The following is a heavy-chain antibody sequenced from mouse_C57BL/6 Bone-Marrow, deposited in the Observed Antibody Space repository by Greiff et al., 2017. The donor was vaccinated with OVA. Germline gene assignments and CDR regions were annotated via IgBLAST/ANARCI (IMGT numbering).Heavy chain of an antibody. Sequence: EVQLQQSGPELVKPGASVKMSCKASGYTFTDYNMHWVKQSHGKSLEWIGYINPNNGGTSYNQKFKGKATLTVNKSSSTAYMELRSLTSEDSAVYYCARGYDHGDYYAMDYWGQGTSVTVSS. CDR1: GYTFTDYN. J-gene: IGHJ4*01. V-gene: IGHV1-22*01. D-gene: IGHD2-3*01. CDR2: INPNNGGT. CDR3: ARGYDHGDYYAMDY.